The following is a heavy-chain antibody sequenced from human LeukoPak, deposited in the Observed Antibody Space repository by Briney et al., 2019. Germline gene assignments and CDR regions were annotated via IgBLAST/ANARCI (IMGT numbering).Heavy chain of an antibody. CDR2: INPSGGST. CDR3: ARDHRVVTPLRPYYYDSSGYYPDY. CDR1: GYTFTIYY. Sequence: ASVTVSCKASGYTFTIYYMHWVRQAPGQGLEWMGIINPSGGSTSYAQKFQGRVTMTRDTSTSTVYMELSSLRSEDTAVYYCARDHRVVTPLRPYYYDSSGYYPDYWGQGTLVTVSS. V-gene: IGHV1-46*01. J-gene: IGHJ4*02. D-gene: IGHD3-22*01.